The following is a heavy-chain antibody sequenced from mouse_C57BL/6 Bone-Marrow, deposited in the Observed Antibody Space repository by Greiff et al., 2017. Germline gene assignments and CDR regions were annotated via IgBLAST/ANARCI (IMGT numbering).Heavy chain of an antibody. V-gene: IGHV5-4*03. CDR2: ISDGGSYT. CDR3: ARRGDYFDY. Sequence: EVKLVESGGGLVKPGGSLKLSCAASGFTFSSYAMSWVRQTPEKRLEWVATISDGGSYTYYPDNVKGRFTISRDKAKNNLYLQMSHLKSEDTAMYYCARRGDYFDYWGQGTTLTVSS. J-gene: IGHJ2*01. CDR1: GFTFSSYA.